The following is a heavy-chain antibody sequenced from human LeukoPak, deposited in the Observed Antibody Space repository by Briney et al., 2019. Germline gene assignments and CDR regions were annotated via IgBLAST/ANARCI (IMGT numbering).Heavy chain of an antibody. Sequence: ASVKVSCKASGYTFTSYGISWVRQAPGQGLEWMGWISAYNGNTNYAQKLQGRVTVTTDTSTSTAYMELRSLRSDDTAVYYCARGMNRYYDSSGYYWGQGTLVTVSS. CDR2: ISAYNGNT. V-gene: IGHV1-18*01. CDR1: GYTFTSYG. J-gene: IGHJ4*02. CDR3: ARGMNRYYDSSGYY. D-gene: IGHD3-22*01.